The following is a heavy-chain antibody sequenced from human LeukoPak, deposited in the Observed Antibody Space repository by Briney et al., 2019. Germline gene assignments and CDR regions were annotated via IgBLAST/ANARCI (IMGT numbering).Heavy chain of an antibody. CDR3: ARYCSSTSCSEPDAFDI. Sequence: ASVKVSCKASGGTFSSYAISWVRQAPGQGLEWMGGIIPIFGTANYAQKFQGRVTMTRDMSTSTVYMELSSLRSEDTAVYYCARYCSSTSCSEPDAFDIWGQGTMVTVSS. J-gene: IGHJ3*02. CDR1: GGTFSSYA. D-gene: IGHD2-2*01. CDR2: IIPIFGTA. V-gene: IGHV1-69*05.